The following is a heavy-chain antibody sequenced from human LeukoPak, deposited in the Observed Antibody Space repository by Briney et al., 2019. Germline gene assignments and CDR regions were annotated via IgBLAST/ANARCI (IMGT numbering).Heavy chain of an antibody. V-gene: IGHV3-48*01. D-gene: IGHD3-3*01. CDR2: ISSSSSTI. J-gene: IGHJ4*02. Sequence: GGSLRLSCAASGFTFSSYEMNWVRQAPGKGLEWVSYISSSSSTIYYADSVKGRLTISRDNAKNSLYLQMNSLRAEDTAVYYCARDGPYYDFWSGYYSLDYWGQGTLVTVSS. CDR1: GFTFSSYE. CDR3: ARDGPYYDFWSGYYSLDY.